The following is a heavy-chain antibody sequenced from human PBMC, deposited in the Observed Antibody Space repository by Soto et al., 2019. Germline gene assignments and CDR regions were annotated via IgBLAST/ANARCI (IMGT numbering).Heavy chain of an antibody. CDR2: INAGNDNT. CDR3: ARDPSRSGSSISRPDWFDP. D-gene: IGHD3-10*01. J-gene: IGHJ5*02. CDR1: GYTFTSYA. V-gene: IGHV1-3*01. Sequence: ASVKVSCKASGYTFTSYAMHWVRQAPGQTLEWMGWINAGNDNTKYSQKFQGRVTITADKSTSTAYMELSSLRSEDTAVYYCARDPSRSGSSISRPDWFDPWGQGTLVTVSS.